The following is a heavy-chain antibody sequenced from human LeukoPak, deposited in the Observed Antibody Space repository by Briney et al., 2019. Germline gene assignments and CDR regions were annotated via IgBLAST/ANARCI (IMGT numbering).Heavy chain of an antibody. Sequence: SETLSLTCTVSGGSISSYYWSWIRQPPGKGLEWIWYIYYSGSTNYNPSLKSRVTISVDTSKNQFSLKLSSVTAADTAVYYCARGAVAAYNWFDPWGQGTLVTVSS. V-gene: IGHV4-59*08. CDR1: GGSISSYY. J-gene: IGHJ5*02. D-gene: IGHD6-19*01. CDR3: ARGAVAAYNWFDP. CDR2: IYYSGST.